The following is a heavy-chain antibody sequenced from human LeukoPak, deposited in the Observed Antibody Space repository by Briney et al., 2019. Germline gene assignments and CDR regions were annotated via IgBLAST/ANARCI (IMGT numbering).Heavy chain of an antibody. J-gene: IGHJ4*02. V-gene: IGHV3-11*04. Sequence: PEGSLRLSCAASGFTFSDYFMSWIRQAPGKGLEWVSHISSSGTIYYADSVKGRATISRDNAENSLYLQMNSLRAEDTAVYYCARPAYCGGNCYYFPDYWGQGTLVTVSS. CDR2: ISSSGTI. CDR1: GFTFSDYF. CDR3: ARPAYCGGNCYYFPDY. D-gene: IGHD2-21*02.